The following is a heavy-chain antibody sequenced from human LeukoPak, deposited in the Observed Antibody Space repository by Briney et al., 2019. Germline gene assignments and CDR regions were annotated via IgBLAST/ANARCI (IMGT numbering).Heavy chain of an antibody. D-gene: IGHD3-22*01. Sequence: SETLSLTCTVSGGSISSYYWSWIRQPPGKGLEWIGYIYYSGSTNYNPSLKSRVTISVDTSKNQFSLKLSSVTAADTAVYYCARVAYYYDSAGLYLNYFYGMDVWGQGTTVTVSS. V-gene: IGHV4-59*01. CDR2: IYYSGST. CDR3: ARVAYYYDSAGLYLNYFYGMDV. J-gene: IGHJ6*02. CDR1: GGSISSYY.